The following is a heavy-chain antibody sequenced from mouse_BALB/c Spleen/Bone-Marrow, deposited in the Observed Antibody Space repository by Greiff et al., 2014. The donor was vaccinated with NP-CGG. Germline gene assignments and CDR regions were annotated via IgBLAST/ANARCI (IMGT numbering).Heavy chain of an antibody. V-gene: IGHV3-1*02. CDR3: ARVARTTARFAY. CDR1: GYSITSGYG. J-gene: IGHJ3*01. Sequence: VQLKESGPDLVKPSQSLSLTCTVTGYSITSGYGWHWIRQFPGNKLEWMAYIHYSGNTDYNPSLKSRISITRDTSKNQFFLQLNSVTTEDTATYYCARVARTTARFAYWGQGTLVTVSA. D-gene: IGHD1-2*01. CDR2: IHYSGNT.